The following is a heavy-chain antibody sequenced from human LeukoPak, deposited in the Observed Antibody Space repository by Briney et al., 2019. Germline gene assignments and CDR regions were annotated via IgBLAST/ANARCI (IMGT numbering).Heavy chain of an antibody. D-gene: IGHD5-18*01. CDR2: INHSGST. CDR3: ARGSGSVDTAMVIWFDP. CDR1: GRSFSGYY. J-gene: IGHJ5*02. V-gene: IGHV4-34*01. Sequence: SETLSLTCAVYGRSFSGYYWSWIRQPPGKGLEWIGEINHSGSTNYNPSLKSRVTISVDTSKNQFSLKLSSVTAADTAVYYCARGSGSVDTAMVIWFDPWGQGTLVTVSS.